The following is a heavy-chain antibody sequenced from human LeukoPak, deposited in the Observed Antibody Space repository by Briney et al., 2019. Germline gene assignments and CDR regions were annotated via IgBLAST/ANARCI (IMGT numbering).Heavy chain of an antibody. CDR2: ISSSGGST. J-gene: IGHJ4*02. CDR3: VKDRGGDSVFDY. D-gene: IGHD4-17*01. Sequence: AGGSLRLSCSASGFAFSRYGMHWVSQAPGKGLEYVSSISSSGGSTNYADSVKGRFTISRDNSKNTLYVDMSSLRPEDTAVYYCVKDRGGDSVFDYWGQGTLVTVSS. V-gene: IGHV3-64*05. CDR1: GFAFSRYG.